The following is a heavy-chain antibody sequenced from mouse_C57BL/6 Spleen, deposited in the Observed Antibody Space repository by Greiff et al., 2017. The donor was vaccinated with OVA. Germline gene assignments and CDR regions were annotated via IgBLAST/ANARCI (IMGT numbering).Heavy chain of an antibody. CDR1: GYSITSGYD. J-gene: IGHJ4*01. Sequence: EVKLVESGPGMVKPSQSLSLTCTVTGYSITSGYDWHWIRHLPGNKLEWMGYISYSGSTNYNPSLKSRISITHDTSKNHFFLKLNSVTTEDTATSYCARGSYYAMDYWGQGTSVTVSS. CDR3: ARGSYYAMDY. V-gene: IGHV3-1*01. CDR2: ISYSGST.